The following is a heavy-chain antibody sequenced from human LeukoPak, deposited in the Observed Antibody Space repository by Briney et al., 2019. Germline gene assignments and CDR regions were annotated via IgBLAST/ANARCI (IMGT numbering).Heavy chain of an antibody. CDR1: GFTFGDYA. Sequence: GRSLRLSCTASGFTFGDYAMSWVRQAPGKGLEWEGFIRSKAYGGTTEYAASVKGRFTISRDDSKSIAYLQMNSLKTEDTAVYYCTRTVRQRVSKYYFDYWGQGTLVTVSS. D-gene: IGHD6-13*01. V-gene: IGHV3-49*04. CDR3: TRTVRQRVSKYYFDY. CDR2: IRSKAYGGTT. J-gene: IGHJ4*02.